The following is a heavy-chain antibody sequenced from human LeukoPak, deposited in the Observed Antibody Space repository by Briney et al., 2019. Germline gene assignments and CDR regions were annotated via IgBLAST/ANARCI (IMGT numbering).Heavy chain of an antibody. J-gene: IGHJ3*02. V-gene: IGHV1-69*05. CDR1: GGTFSSYA. Sequence: GASVKVSRKASGGTFSSYAISWVRQAPGQGLEWMGRIIPIFGTANYAQKFQGRVTITTDESTSTAYMELSSLRSEDTAVYYCAREGSSGWYDLGAFDIWGQGTMVTVSS. D-gene: IGHD6-19*01. CDR3: AREGSSGWYDLGAFDI. CDR2: IIPIFGTA.